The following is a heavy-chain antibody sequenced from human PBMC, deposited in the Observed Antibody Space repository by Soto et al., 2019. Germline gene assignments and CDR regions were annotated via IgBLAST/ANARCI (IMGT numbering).Heavy chain of an antibody. V-gene: IGHV4-59*01. CDR1: GGSISSYY. CDR3: AREVNGNWFDP. D-gene: IGHD3-22*01. CDR2: IYYSGST. Sequence: SSETLSLTCTVSGGSISSYYGSWIRQPPGKGLEWIGYIYYSGSTNYNPSLKSRVTISVDTSKNQFSLKLSSVTAADTAVYYCAREVNGNWFDPWGQGTLVTVSS. J-gene: IGHJ5*02.